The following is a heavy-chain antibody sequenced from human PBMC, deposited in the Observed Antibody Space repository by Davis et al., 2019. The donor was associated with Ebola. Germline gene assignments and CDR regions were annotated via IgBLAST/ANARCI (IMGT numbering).Heavy chain of an antibody. CDR3: ARVSYSSGWKTPSYDY. Sequence: ASVKVSCKASGYTFTGYYMHWVRQAPGQGLEWMGWINPNSGGTNYAQKFQGRVTMTRDTSISTAYMELSRLRSDDTAVYYCARVSYSSGWKTPSYDYWGQGTLVTVSS. CDR2: INPNSGGT. CDR1: GYTFTGYY. J-gene: IGHJ4*02. D-gene: IGHD6-19*01. V-gene: IGHV1-2*02.